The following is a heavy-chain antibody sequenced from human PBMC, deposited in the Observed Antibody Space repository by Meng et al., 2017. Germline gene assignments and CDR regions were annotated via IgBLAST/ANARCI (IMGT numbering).Heavy chain of an antibody. CDR1: GGSISSSSYY. V-gene: IGHV4-39*07. J-gene: IGHJ5*02. CDR3: ARICYDSSGYSPYNWFDP. CDR2: IYYSGST. D-gene: IGHD3-22*01. Sequence: LALQESGPGLVKPSETLSLTCTVSGGSISSSSYYWGWIRQPPGKGLEWIGSIYYSGSTYYNPSLKSRVTISVDTSKNQFSLKLSSVTAADTAVYYCARICYDSSGYSPYNWFDPWGQGTLVTVSS.